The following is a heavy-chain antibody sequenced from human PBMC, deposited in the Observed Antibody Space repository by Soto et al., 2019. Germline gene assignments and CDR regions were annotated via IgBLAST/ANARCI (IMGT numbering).Heavy chain of an antibody. CDR2: IYYSGYT. J-gene: IGHJ4*02. V-gene: IGHV4-59*01. CDR3: ASQRTSVTTNFDY. D-gene: IGHD4-17*01. Sequence: QVQLQESGPGLVKPSETLSLTCTVSGGSISGNYWSWIRQPPGKELEWIGYIYYSGYTNYNPSLESRVTISVDTYKNQFSLKLSSVTAADTAVYYCASQRTSVTTNFDYWGQGTLVTVSS. CDR1: GGSISGNY.